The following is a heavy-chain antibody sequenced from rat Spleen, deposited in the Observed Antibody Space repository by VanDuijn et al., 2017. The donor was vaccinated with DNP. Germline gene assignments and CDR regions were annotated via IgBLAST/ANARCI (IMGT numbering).Heavy chain of an antibody. CDR1: GFTFSNYG. CDR2: IGSDGYAP. D-gene: IGHD4-3*01. V-gene: IGHV5-22*01. J-gene: IGHJ2*01. CDR3: ARQAPSGYGSFYFDY. Sequence: EVQLVESGGGLVQPGRSLKLSCAASGFTFSNYGMAWVRQAPKKGLEWVAYIGSDGYAPYYGDSVKGRFTISRDNAKSTLYLQMNSLKSEDTATYYCARQAPSGYGSFYFDYWGQGVMVTVSS.